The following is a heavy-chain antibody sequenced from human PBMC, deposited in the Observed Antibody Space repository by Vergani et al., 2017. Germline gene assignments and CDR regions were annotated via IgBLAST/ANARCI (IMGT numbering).Heavy chain of an antibody. D-gene: IGHD6-19*01. Sequence: LQLQESGPGLVKPSATLSLTCSVSGASIRSSSYYWGWIRQPPGKGLEWIASIYYSGSTYYNPSLKSRVTISVDTSKNQFSLKLSSVAAADTAVYFCARHATVEWLVKLGWIAPWGQGILVTVSS. CDR2: IYYSGST. V-gene: IGHV4-39*01. CDR1: GASIRSSSYY. CDR3: ARHATVEWLVKLGWIAP. J-gene: IGHJ5*02.